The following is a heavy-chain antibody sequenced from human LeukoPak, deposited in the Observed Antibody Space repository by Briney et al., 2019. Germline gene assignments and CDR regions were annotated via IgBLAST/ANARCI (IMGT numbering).Heavy chain of an antibody. CDR1: GYTFTGYH. CDR2: INPNSGDT. Sequence: ASVKVSCKASGYTFTGYHMHWVRQAPGQGLEWMGRINPNSGDTNYAQKFQGRVTMTRDTSISTAYMELSRLRSDDTAVYYCARDYCSSTSCLFDCWGQGTLVTVSS. V-gene: IGHV1-2*06. D-gene: IGHD2-2*01. CDR3: ARDYCSSTSCLFDC. J-gene: IGHJ4*02.